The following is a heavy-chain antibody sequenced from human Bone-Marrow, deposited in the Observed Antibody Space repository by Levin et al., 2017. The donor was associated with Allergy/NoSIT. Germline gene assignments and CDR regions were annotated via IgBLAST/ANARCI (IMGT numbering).Heavy chain of an antibody. D-gene: IGHD5-18*01. CDR3: AKGDNTAIDFDY. CDR2: ISFDGSTK. CDR1: GFTFLHYG. J-gene: IGHJ4*02. V-gene: IGHV3-30*18. Sequence: GGSLRLSCAASGFTFLHYGMHWVRQAPGKGLEWVAHISFDGSTKDYADSVKGRFTISRDNSKNTLSLQMNSLRADDTSVYYCAKGDNTAIDFDYWGQGTLVTVSS.